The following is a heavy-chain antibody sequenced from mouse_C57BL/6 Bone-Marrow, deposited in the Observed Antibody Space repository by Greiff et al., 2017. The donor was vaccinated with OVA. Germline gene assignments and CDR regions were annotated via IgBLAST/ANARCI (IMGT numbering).Heavy chain of an antibody. CDR2: ILPSIGRT. V-gene: IGHV15-2*01. Sequence: VQLQQSGSELRSPGSSVKLSCKDFDSEVFHIAYMSWVRQKPGHGFEWIGGILPSIGRTIYGEKFEDKATLDADTLSNTAYLELNSLTSEDSAIYYCARKGLIRGYFDVWGTGTTVTVSS. CDR1: DSEVFHIAY. CDR3: ARKGLIRGYFDV. J-gene: IGHJ1*03.